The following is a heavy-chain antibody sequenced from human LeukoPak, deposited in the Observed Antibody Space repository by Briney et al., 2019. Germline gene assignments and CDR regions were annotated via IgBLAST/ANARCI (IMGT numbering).Heavy chain of an antibody. CDR3: AKEGGFVDYYDSSGYQDY. J-gene: IGHJ4*02. V-gene: IGHV3-23*01. CDR1: GFPFSSYG. Sequence: PGGSLRLSCAGSGFPFSSYGMNWVRQAPGKGLEWVSGISPGGGPTYYADSVKGRFTISRDDSKNTLYLQMNNLRAEDTAVYYCAKEGGFVDYYDSSGYQDYWGQGTLLTVSS. D-gene: IGHD3-22*01. CDR2: ISPGGGPT.